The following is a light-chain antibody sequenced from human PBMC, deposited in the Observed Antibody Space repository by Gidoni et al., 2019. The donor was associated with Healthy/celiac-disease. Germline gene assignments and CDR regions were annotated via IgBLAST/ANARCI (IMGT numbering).Light chain of an antibody. V-gene: IGKV3-11*01. CDR1: QSVSSY. CDR3: QQRSNWTPPT. J-gene: IGKJ4*01. Sequence: EIVLTQSPATLSLPPGERATLSCRASQSVSSYLAWYQQKPGQAPRLLIYVASTRATGIPARFSGSGTGTDIKLTISSLELEDFEVYYCQQRSNWTPPTFXGXTKVEIK. CDR2: VAS.